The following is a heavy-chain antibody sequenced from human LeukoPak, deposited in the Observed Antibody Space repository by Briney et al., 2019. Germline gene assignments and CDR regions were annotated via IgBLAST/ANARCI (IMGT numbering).Heavy chain of an antibody. J-gene: IGHJ4*02. V-gene: IGHV4-34*01. CDR1: GGSFSGYY. CDR2: VNHSGST. D-gene: IGHD2-15*01. Sequence: PSETLSLTCAVYGGSFSGYYWSWIRQPPGKGLEWIGEVNHSGSTNYNPSLKSRVTISVDTSKNQFSLKLSSVTAADTAVYYCARGLSAIVYWGQGTLVTVSS. CDR3: ARGLSAIVY.